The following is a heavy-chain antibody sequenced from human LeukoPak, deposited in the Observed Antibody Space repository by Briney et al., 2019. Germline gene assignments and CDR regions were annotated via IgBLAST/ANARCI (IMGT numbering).Heavy chain of an antibody. CDR2: IYYSGST. J-gene: IGHJ4*02. CDR1: GGSISSYY. D-gene: IGHD3-10*01. CDR3: ARDRGPGGSATFDY. V-gene: IGHV4-59*01. Sequence: SETLSLTCTVSGGSISSYYWSWIRQPPGKGLEWIGYIYYSGSTNYNPSLKSRGTISVDTSKNQFSQKLSSVTAADTAVYYCARDRGPGGSATFDYWGQGTLVTVSS.